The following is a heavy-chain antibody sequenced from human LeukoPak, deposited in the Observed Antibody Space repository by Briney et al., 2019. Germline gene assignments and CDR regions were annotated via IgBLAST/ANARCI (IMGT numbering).Heavy chain of an antibody. CDR1: GFTFGNFQ. CDR3: ARDPDPQGNLDC. Sequence: GGSLRLSCSVPGFTFGNFQMNWVRQGPGTGLEWLAYISSSGHITYYADAVKGRFAVSRDNAKNCVSLKMDSLRADDTGIYFCARDPDPQGNLDCGGEGIDVVVSS. J-gene: IGHJ4*02. V-gene: IGHV3-48*03. CDR2: ISSSGHIT. D-gene: IGHD3-9*01.